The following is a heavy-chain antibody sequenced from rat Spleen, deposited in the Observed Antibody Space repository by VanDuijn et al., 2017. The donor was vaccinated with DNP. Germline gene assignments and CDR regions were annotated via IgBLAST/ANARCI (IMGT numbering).Heavy chain of an antibody. Sequence: EVQLVESGGGLVQPGRSLKLSCAASGFTFSNYDMAWVRQAPTKGLEWVASISTSGGSTYYRDSVKGRFTVYRDNAKSTLYLQMDSLRSEDTATYYGARRSGAMDAWGQGTSVTVSS. CDR1: GFTFSNYD. D-gene: IGHD4-3*01. CDR3: ARRSGAMDA. CDR2: ISTSGGST. V-gene: IGHV5-25*01. J-gene: IGHJ4*01.